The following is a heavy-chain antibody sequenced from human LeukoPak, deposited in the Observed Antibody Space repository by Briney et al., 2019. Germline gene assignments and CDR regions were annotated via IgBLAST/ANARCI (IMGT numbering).Heavy chain of an antibody. CDR1: EFTFNYYA. CDR3: ARDLKGYSYGYSYDAFDF. V-gene: IGHV3-23*01. CDR2: ISDSADNT. Sequence: GGSLRLSCVASEFTFNYYAMNWVRQAPGKGLEWISGISDSADNTYYADSVKGRFTISRDNSKNTLYLHMSSLRAEDTATYYCARDLKGYSYGYSYDAFDFWGRGTMVTVFS. D-gene: IGHD5-18*01. J-gene: IGHJ3*01.